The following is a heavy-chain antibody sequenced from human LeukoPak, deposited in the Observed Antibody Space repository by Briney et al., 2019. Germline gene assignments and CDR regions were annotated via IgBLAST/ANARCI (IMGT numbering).Heavy chain of an antibody. J-gene: IGHJ6*02. CDR3: ARDLRSKVVVALGGYGMDV. CDR1: GFTFSSYG. Sequence: PGRSLRLSCAASGFTFSSYGMHWVRRAPGKGLEWVAVIWYDGSNKYYADSVKGRFTISRDNSKNTLYLQMNSLRAEDTAVYYCARDLRSKVVVALGGYGMDVWGQGTTVTVSS. D-gene: IGHD3-22*01. CDR2: IWYDGSNK. V-gene: IGHV3-33*01.